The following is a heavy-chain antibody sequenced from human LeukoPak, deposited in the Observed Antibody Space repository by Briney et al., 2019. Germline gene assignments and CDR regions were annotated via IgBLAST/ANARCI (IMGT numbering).Heavy chain of an antibody. CDR3: ARDAGYGDYAFFDY. V-gene: IGHV1-69*05. CDR2: IIPIFGTA. D-gene: IGHD4-17*01. CDR1: GGTFSSYA. J-gene: IGHJ4*02. Sequence: SVKVSCKASGGTFSSYAISWVRQAPGQGLEWMGGIIPIFGTANYAQKFQGRVTITTDESTSTAYMELSSLRSEDTAVYYCARDAGYGDYAFFDYWGQGTLVTVSS.